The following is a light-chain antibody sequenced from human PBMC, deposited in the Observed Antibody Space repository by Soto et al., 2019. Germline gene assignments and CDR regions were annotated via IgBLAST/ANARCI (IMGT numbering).Light chain of an antibody. Sequence: EIVLTQSPGTLSLSPGERATLSCRASQSVSSSYLAWYQQKPGQAPRHLIYGASGRATGIPDRFSGSGSGTDFSLTISRLEPEDFAVYYFQQYGSSSYTFGQGTKLEIK. V-gene: IGKV3-20*01. CDR3: QQYGSSSYT. J-gene: IGKJ2*01. CDR2: GAS. CDR1: QSVSSSY.